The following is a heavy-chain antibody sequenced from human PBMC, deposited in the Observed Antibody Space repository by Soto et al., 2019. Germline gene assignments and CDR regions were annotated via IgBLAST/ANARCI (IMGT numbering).Heavy chain of an antibody. V-gene: IGHV1-18*01. CDR2: INPYSGNT. J-gene: IGHJ4*02. CDR1: GYTFITYG. D-gene: IGHD4-17*01. CDR3: AKNAVSGDYASHLDY. Sequence: IHLVKSGPEVRKPGASVKLSCKTSGYTFITYGLTWVRQAPGEGLEWMGWINPYSGNTAFAEKFQDRITVTTDTSTDTANMELEDLDSDDTAVYYCAKNAVSGDYASHLDYWGQGTLVAVST.